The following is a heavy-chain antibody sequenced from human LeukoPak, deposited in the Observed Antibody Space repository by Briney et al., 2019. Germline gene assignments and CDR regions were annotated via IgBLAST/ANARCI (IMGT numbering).Heavy chain of an antibody. Sequence: GGSLRLSCAASGFTFSSYEMNWVRQAPGKGLEWVSYISSSGSTIYYADSVKVRFTISRDNAKNSLYLQMNSLRAEDTAVYCCARDATGYSSGWFDYWGQGTLVTVSS. CDR3: ARDATGYSSGWFDY. V-gene: IGHV3-48*03. D-gene: IGHD6-19*01. CDR1: GFTFSSYE. J-gene: IGHJ4*02. CDR2: ISSSGSTI.